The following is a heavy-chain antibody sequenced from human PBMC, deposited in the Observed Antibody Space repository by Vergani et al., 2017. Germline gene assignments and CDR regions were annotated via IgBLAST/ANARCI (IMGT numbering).Heavy chain of an antibody. V-gene: IGHV1-3*01. CDR2: INASNGNT. CDR3: VRETTCIQLWLREEHYYGGMDG. Sequence: QVQLVQSGAEVKKPGASAKEEGKEEGDKDKREERNCVREETGQREEGIGGINASNGNTKSSQKFQGRVTITRDTSASTAYMELSSLRSDEPAGYYCVRETTCIQLWLREEHYYGGMDGWGQGTTVTVSS. D-gene: IGHD5-18*01. J-gene: IGHJ6*02. CDR1: GDKDKREE.